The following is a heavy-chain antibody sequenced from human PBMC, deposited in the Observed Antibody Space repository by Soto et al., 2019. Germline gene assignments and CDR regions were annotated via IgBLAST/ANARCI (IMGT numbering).Heavy chain of an antibody. CDR2: IFSDNER. D-gene: IGHD3-9*01. CDR3: ARMKVDSYQFYYAMDV. CDR1: GFSLTTGKMG. Sequence: ESGPTLVNPTETLTLTCTVSGFSLTTGKMGVSWIRQPPGKALEWLAHIFSDNERSYSTSLQGRLTISKDTSGSQVVLSMTNVDPVDTATYYCARMKVDSYQFYYAMDVWGQGTTGTVSS. V-gene: IGHV2-26*01. J-gene: IGHJ6*02.